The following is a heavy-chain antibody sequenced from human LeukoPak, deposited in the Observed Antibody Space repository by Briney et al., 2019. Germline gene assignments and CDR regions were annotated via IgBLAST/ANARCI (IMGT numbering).Heavy chain of an antibody. V-gene: IGHV1-2*02. CDR2: INPNNGGT. Sequence: ASVEVSCKASGYTFSGYYMHWVRQAPGQGLEWMGWINPNNGGTNLAQKFQGRVTMTRDTSISTAYMELSRLRSDDTAVYYCARDWESRDGYNPHGYWGQGTLVTVSS. CDR3: ARDWESRDGYNPHGY. CDR1: GYTFSGYY. D-gene: IGHD5-24*01. J-gene: IGHJ4*02.